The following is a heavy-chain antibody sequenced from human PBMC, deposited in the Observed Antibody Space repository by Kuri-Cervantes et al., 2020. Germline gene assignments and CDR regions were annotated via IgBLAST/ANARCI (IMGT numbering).Heavy chain of an antibody. CDR1: GFIFSNYG. CDR2: IRFDGSNK. V-gene: IGHV3-30*02. Sequence: GGSLRLPGQASGFIFSNYGMHWVRQAPGKGLEWVALIRFDGSNKYHEDSVKGRFTISRDNSKNSLYLQMNSLRAEDTALYYCAKDGGSYYYYYMDVWGKGTTVTVSS. CDR3: AKDGGSYYYYYMDV. D-gene: IGHD3-16*01. J-gene: IGHJ6*03.